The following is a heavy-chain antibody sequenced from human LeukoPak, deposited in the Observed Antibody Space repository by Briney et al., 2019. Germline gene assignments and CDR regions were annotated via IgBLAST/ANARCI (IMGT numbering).Heavy chain of an antibody. J-gene: IGHJ3*02. CDR1: GGSISSYY. V-gene: IGHV4-59*08. CDR2: IYYSGST. Sequence: SETLSLTCTVSGGSISSYYWSWIRQPPGKGLEWIGYIYYSGSTYYNPSLKSRVTISVDTSKNQFSLKLSSVTAADTAVYYCARGVPAADAFDIWGQGTMVTVFS. CDR3: ARGVPAADAFDI. D-gene: IGHD2-2*01.